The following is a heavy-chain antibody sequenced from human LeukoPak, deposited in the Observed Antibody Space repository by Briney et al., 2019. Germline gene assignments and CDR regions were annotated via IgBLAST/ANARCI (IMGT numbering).Heavy chain of an antibody. CDR3: ARDSALAQAVMFDY. CDR1: GGSFSGYY. J-gene: IGHJ4*02. D-gene: IGHD6-19*01. V-gene: IGHV4-38-2*02. CDR2: IDHSGST. Sequence: SETLSLTCAVYGGSFSGYYWGWIRQPPGKGLEWTGSIDHSGSTYYNPSLKSRITISVDTSKNQFSLKLSSVTAADTAVYYCARDSALAQAVMFDYWGQGTLGTVSS.